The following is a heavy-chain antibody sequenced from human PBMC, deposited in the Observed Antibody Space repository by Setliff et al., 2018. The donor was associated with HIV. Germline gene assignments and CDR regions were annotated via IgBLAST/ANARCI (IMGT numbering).Heavy chain of an antibody. V-gene: IGHV1-46*01. Sequence: ASVKVSCKASGYTFTNYYIHLVRQAPGQGLEWMGIINPSGGRTSYTQKFQGRVTMTRDTSTSTVYMELSSLRSEDTAVFYCARGYAFDIWGQGTMVTVSS. CDR1: GYTFTNYY. CDR2: INPSGGRT. CDR3: ARGYAFDI. J-gene: IGHJ3*02.